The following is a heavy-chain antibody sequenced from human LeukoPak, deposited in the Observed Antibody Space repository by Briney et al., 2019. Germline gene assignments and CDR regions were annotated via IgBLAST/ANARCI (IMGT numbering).Heavy chain of an antibody. CDR3: TRNYDILTAEIDY. CDR2: INPDTGAT. CDR1: GYTFTGYY. Sequence: GAPVKVSCKASGYTFTGYYLHWVRQAPGQGLEWMGWINPDTGATNYAQKFQGRVTMTRDTSISTAYMELSSLISDDTAFYYCTRNYDILTAEIDYWGQGTLVTVSS. D-gene: IGHD3-9*01. V-gene: IGHV1-2*02. J-gene: IGHJ4*02.